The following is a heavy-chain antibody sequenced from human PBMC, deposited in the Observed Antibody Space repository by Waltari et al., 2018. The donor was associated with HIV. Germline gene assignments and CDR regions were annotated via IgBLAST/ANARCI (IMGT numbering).Heavy chain of an antibody. CDR1: GYTFTGYS. CDR2: INPNSGGT. J-gene: IGHJ5*02. CDR3: ARSYYGSGNWFDP. V-gene: IGHV1-2*02. D-gene: IGHD3-10*01. Sequence: QVQLVQSGAEVKKPGASVKVSCKASGYTFTGYSMHWVRQAPGQGLEWMGWINPNSGGTNYAQKFQGRVTMTRDTSSSTAYMELSRLRSDDTAVYYCARSYYGSGNWFDPWGQGTLVTVSS.